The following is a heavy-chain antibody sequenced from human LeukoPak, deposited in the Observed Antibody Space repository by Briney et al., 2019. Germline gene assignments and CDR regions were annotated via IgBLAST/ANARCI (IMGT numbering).Heavy chain of an antibody. Sequence: GGSLRLSCAASGFTFSSYWMNWARQAPGKGLEWVASINHNGNVNYYVDSVKGRFTISRDNAKNSLYLQMSNLRAEDTAVYYCAKDGGLWVSAHWGDSWGRGTLVTVSS. V-gene: IGHV3-7*03. CDR1: GFTFSSYW. CDR3: AKDGGLWVSAHWGDS. J-gene: IGHJ4*02. CDR2: INHNGNVN. D-gene: IGHD7-27*01.